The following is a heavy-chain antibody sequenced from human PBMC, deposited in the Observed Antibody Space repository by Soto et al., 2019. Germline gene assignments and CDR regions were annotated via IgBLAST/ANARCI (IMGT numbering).Heavy chain of an antibody. CDR3: ARRNSSSSDLWY. Sequence: GASVKVSCKASGYTFTSYDINWVRQATGQGLEWMGWMNPNSGNTGYAQKFQGRVTMTRNTSISAAYMELSSLRSEDTAVYYCARRNSSSSDLWYWGQGTLVTVSS. V-gene: IGHV1-8*01. J-gene: IGHJ4*02. CDR2: MNPNSGNT. D-gene: IGHD6-6*01. CDR1: GYTFTSYD.